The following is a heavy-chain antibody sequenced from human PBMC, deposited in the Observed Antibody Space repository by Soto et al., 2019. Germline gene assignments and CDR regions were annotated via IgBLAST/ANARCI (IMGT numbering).Heavy chain of an antibody. CDR3: ARSEGEDVLHHYYYYGMDV. J-gene: IGHJ6*02. D-gene: IGHD3-16*01. Sequence: SETLSLTCAVSGGSISSSNWWSWVRQPPGKGLEWIGEIYHSGSTNYNPSLKSRVTISVDKSKNQFSLKLSSVTAADTAVYYCARSEGEDVLHHYYYYGMDVWGQGTTVTVSS. CDR1: GGSISSSNW. V-gene: IGHV4-4*02. CDR2: IYHSGST.